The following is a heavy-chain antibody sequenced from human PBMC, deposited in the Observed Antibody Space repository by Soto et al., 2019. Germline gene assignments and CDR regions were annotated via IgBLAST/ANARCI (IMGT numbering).Heavy chain of an antibody. CDR3: AKDRAMVDY. CDR1: GFSFSSHA. D-gene: IGHD2-2*01. V-gene: IGHV3-23*01. J-gene: IGHJ4*02. Sequence: EAQLLESGGGLVQRGGSLRLSCAASGFSFSSHAMSWARQAPGKGLEWVSAISGIGDRTYYADSVKGRFTISRDNSKKTLYLQMNSLRAEDTAVYYCAKDRAMVDYWGQGTLVTVSS. CDR2: ISGIGDRT.